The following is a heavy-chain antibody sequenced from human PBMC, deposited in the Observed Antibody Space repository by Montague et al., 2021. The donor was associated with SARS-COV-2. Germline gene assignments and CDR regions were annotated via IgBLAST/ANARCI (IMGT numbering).Heavy chain of an antibody. CDR2: ISGSGGST. CDR1: GGSISSYY. D-gene: IGHD3-10*01. CDR3: ATSRDVLLWFGELLDAFDI. Sequence: ETLSLTCTVSGGSISSYYWSWVRQAPGKGLEWVSAISGSGGSTXYAXSVEGRFTISRDNSKNTLYLQMNSLRAEDTAVYYCATSRDVLLWFGELLDAFDIWGQGTMVTVSS. V-gene: IGHV3-23*01. J-gene: IGHJ3*02.